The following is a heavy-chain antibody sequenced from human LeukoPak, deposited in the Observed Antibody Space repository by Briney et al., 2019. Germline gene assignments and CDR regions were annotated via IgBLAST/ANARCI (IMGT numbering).Heavy chain of an antibody. CDR3: VKTMTTWEDY. V-gene: IGHV3-64D*09. Sequence: GGSLGLSCSASGFTFSSYAMHWVRQAPGKGLEYVSAISSNGGSTYYADSVKGRFTISRDNSKNTLYLQMSSLRAEDTAVYYCVKTMTTWEDYWGQGTLVTVSS. J-gene: IGHJ4*02. CDR1: GFTFSSYA. CDR2: ISSNGGST. D-gene: IGHD2/OR15-2a*01.